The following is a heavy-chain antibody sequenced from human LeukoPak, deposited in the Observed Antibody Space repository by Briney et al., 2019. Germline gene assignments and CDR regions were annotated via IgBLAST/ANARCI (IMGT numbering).Heavy chain of an antibody. J-gene: IGHJ6*03. Sequence: GGSLRLSCAASGFTFSSYWMSWVRQAPGKGLEWVANIKQDGSEKYYVDSVKGRFTISRDNAKISLYLQMNSLRAEDTAVYYCARGGSYWERNYYYYYMDVWGKGTTVTVSS. CDR2: IKQDGSEK. CDR3: ARGGSYWERNYYYYYMDV. CDR1: GFTFSSYW. D-gene: IGHD1-26*01. V-gene: IGHV3-7*01.